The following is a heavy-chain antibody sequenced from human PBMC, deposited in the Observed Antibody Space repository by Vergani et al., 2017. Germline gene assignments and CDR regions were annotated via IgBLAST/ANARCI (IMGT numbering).Heavy chain of an antibody. CDR1: GFTFSSYA. J-gene: IGHJ4*02. CDR2: ISYDGSNK. Sequence: QVQLVESGGGVVQPGRSLRLSCAASGFTFSSYAMHWVRQAPGKGLEWVAVISYDGSNKYYADSVKGRFTISRDNSKNTLYLQMNSLRDEDTAVYYCARDWGNVVVVAATQSLRPYYFDYWGQGTLVTVSS. V-gene: IGHV3-30-3*01. CDR3: ARDWGNVVVVAATQSLRPYYFDY. D-gene: IGHD2-15*01.